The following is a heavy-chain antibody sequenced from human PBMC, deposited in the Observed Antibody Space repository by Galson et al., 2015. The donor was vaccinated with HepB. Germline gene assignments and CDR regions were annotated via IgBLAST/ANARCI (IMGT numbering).Heavy chain of an antibody. CDR2: IRGKADNYAT. CDR1: GFSFSGSA. V-gene: IGHV3-73*01. J-gene: IGHJ4*02. Sequence: SLRLSCAASGFSFSGSAIHWVRQASGKGLEWIGRIRGKADNYATVYAASVKGRFTIFRHDSNNTAYLQMNSLKTEDTAVYYCTRRYSSSSKGFDYWGRGTLVTVSS. D-gene: IGHD6-6*01. CDR3: TRRYSSSSKGFDY.